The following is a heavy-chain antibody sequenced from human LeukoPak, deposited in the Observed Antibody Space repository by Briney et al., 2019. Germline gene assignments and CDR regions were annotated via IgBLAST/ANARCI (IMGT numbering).Heavy chain of an antibody. D-gene: IGHD4-17*01. CDR3: ARVPISTTARGYFDY. Sequence: KPAETLSLTCSVSGGSISTHYWSWIRQPPGKGLEWIGYIYYSGSTNYNPSLKSRVTISVDTSKNQFSLKLSSVTAADTAVYYCARVPISTTARGYFDYWGQGTLVTVSS. J-gene: IGHJ4*02. V-gene: IGHV4-59*11. CDR1: GGSISTHY. CDR2: IYYSGST.